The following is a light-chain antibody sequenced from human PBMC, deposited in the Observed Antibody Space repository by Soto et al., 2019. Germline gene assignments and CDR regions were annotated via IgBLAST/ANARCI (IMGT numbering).Light chain of an antibody. V-gene: IGKV2-30*01. CDR3: MQGTHWPPFT. CDR1: QSFTYSDGNTY. Sequence: DVAMTQSPLSLPVTLGPPASISCRSSQSFTYSDGNTYLNWFHLRPGQSPRRLIYKVSNRDSGVPDRFSGSGSGTDFTLKTSRVEAEDVGVYYCMQGTHWPPFTFGQGTKLEIK. J-gene: IGKJ2*01. CDR2: KVS.